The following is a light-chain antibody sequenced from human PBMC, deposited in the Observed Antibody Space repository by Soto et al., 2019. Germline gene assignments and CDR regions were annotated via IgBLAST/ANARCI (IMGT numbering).Light chain of an antibody. V-gene: IGLV2-14*01. CDR2: DVS. J-gene: IGLJ2*01. CDR3: SSYTSSSTL. Sequence: QSALTQPASVSESPGQSITISCTGTSSDVGGYNYVSWYQQHPGKAPKLMIYDVSNRPSGVSNRFSGSKSGNTASLTISGLQAEDEADYYGSSYTSSSTLFGGGTKVTVL. CDR1: SSDVGGYNY.